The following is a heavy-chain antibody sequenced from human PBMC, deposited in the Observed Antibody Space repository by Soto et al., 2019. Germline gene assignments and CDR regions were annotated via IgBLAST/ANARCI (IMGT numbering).Heavy chain of an antibody. CDR3: ARATTVTDY. J-gene: IGHJ4*02. Sequence: EVQLVESGGGLVQPGGSLRLSCAASGFIFSDHYMDWVRQATGKGLEWVGRTRNKANSHTTEYASSVKGRFTISRDDSKNSLYLQMNSLTIEETAVYYCARATTVTDYWGQVSLVTVSS. D-gene: IGHD4-17*01. CDR1: GFIFSDHY. V-gene: IGHV3-72*01. CDR2: TRNKANSHTT.